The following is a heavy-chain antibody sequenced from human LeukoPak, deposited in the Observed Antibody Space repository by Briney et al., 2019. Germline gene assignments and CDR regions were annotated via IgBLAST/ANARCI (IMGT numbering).Heavy chain of an antibody. CDR3: AKVGLWFGELRSFDI. V-gene: IGHV3-33*06. J-gene: IGHJ3*02. D-gene: IGHD3-10*01. Sequence: GGSLRLSCAASGFTFSSYGMHWVRQAPGKGLEWVAVIWYDGSNKYYADSVKGRFTISRDNSKNTLYLQMNSLRAEDAAVYYCAKVGLWFGELRSFDIWGQGTMVTVST. CDR2: IWYDGSNK. CDR1: GFTFSSYG.